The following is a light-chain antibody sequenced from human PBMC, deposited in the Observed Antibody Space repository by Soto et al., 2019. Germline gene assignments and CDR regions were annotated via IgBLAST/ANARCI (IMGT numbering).Light chain of an antibody. J-gene: IGKJ1*01. CDR1: QNIKTN. V-gene: IGKV3-15*01. CDR3: QQYNSAPRT. CDR2: GAF. Sequence: QSETTVSVKTGKRATRSCRASQNIKTNLAWYQHKPGQAPRLLIYGAFTGAAGVPARFSGSGSGTDFTLTISSLQSEDFAAYYCQQYNSAPRTFGEGTKVDIK.